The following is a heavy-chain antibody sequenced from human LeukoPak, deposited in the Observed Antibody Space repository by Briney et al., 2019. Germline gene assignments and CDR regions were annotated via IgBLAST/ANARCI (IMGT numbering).Heavy chain of an antibody. J-gene: IGHJ6*04. V-gene: IGHV4-38-2*02. CDR3: AREAVAAAGVGMDV. D-gene: IGHD6-13*01. CDR1: GYSISGGYY. Sequence: SETLSLTCTVSGYSISGGYYWGWIRQPPGKGLEWIGSIYHSGSTYYNPSLKSRVTISVDTSKNQFSLKLSSVTAADTAVYYCAREAVAAAGVGMDVWGKGTTVTVSS. CDR2: IYHSGST.